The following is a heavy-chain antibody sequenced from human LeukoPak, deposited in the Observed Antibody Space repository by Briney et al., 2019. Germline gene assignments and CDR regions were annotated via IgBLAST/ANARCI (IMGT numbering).Heavy chain of an antibody. CDR2: ISSSGSTI. CDR3: ARTYNWNLNYYYMDV. D-gene: IGHD1-7*01. J-gene: IGHJ6*03. CDR1: GFTFSDYY. V-gene: IGHV3-11*04. Sequence: PGGSLRLSCAASGFTFSDYYMSWIRQAPGKGLEWVSYISSSGSTIYYADSVKGRFTISRDNAKNSLYLQMNSLRAEDTAVYYCARTYNWNLNYYYMDVWGKGTTVTVSS.